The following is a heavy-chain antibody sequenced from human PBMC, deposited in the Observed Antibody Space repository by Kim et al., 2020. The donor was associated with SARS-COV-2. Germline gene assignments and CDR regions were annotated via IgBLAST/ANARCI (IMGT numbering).Heavy chain of an antibody. CDR1: GFTFSNYA. CDR2: ISDGGGGT. CDR3: AKDWGSGSYIFDY. V-gene: IGHV3-23*01. Sequence: GGSLRLSCAASGFTFSNYAMSWVRQAPGKGLEWVSGISDGGGGTYYADSVKGRFTISRDNSKNTLYLQMNSLRAEDTAVYYCAKDWGSGSYIFDYWGQGTLVTVSS. D-gene: IGHD3-10*01. J-gene: IGHJ4*02.